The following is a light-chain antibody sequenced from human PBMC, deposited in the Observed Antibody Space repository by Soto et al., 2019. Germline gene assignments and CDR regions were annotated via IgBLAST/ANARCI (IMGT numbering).Light chain of an antibody. CDR2: DVS. Sequence: QSVLTQPRSVSGSPGQSVTISCTGTSSNVGDYNYVSWYQQHPNKAPKLMIYDVSQRPSGVPDRFSGSKSGNTASLTISGLQAEDEADYYCCSYAGSYTELFGGGTQLTVL. CDR3: CSYAGSYTEL. J-gene: IGLJ2*01. V-gene: IGLV2-11*01. CDR1: SSNVGDYNY.